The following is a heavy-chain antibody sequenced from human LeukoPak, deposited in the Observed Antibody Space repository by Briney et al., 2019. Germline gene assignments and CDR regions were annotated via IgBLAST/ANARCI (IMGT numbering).Heavy chain of an antibody. CDR3: ARDYGSGSSPFYYYYYMDV. D-gene: IGHD3-10*01. CDR2: ISAYNGNT. CDR1: GYTFTSYD. V-gene: IGHV1-18*01. Sequence: ASVKVSCKASGYTFTSYDINWVRQAPGQGLEWMGWISAYNGNTNYAQKLQGRVTMTTDTSTSTAYMELRSLRSDDTAVYYCARDYGSGSSPFYYYYYMDVWGKGTTVTVSS. J-gene: IGHJ6*03.